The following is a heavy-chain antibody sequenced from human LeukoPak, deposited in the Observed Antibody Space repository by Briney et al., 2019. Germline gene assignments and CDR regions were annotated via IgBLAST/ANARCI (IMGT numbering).Heavy chain of an antibody. CDR2: IRYDGSTK. Sequence: PGGSLRLSCAASGFTFSNYGMHWVRQAPGKGLEWVAFIRYDGSTKNYADSVKGRLTISRDNSKNTLYLQMNSLRAEDTAVYYCAKDISWCFEYWGQGTLVTVSS. CDR3: AKDISWCFEY. V-gene: IGHV3-30*02. D-gene: IGHD2-8*02. J-gene: IGHJ4*02. CDR1: GFTFSNYG.